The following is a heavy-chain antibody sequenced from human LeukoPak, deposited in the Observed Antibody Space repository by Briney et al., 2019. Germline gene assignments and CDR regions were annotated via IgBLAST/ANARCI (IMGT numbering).Heavy chain of an antibody. V-gene: IGHV4-39*07. CDR3: ARLGYGSGSYYRYYYYMDV. CDR2: IFYSGST. J-gene: IGHJ6*03. CDR1: GGSISTSNYY. Sequence: SETLSLTCTVSGGSISTSNYYWGWIRQPPGKGLEWIGNIFYSGSTYYSPSLKSRVTISVDTSKNQFSLKLSSVTAADTAVYYCARLGYGSGSYYRYYYYMDVWGKGTTVTISS. D-gene: IGHD3-10*01.